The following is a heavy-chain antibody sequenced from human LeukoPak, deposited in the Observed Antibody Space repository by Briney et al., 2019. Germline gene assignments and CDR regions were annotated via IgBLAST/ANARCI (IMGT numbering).Heavy chain of an antibody. J-gene: IGHJ6*03. CDR1: GFTFSSYA. D-gene: IGHD1-14*01. V-gene: IGHV3-30*01. CDR3: ASWHLSVTTPLYYMDV. Sequence: GGSLRLSCAASGFTFSSYAMHWVRQAPGKGLEWVAVISYDGSNKYYADSVKGRFTISRDNSKNTLYLQMNSLRAEDTAVYYCASWHLSVTTPLYYMDVWGKGTTVTVSS. CDR2: ISYDGSNK.